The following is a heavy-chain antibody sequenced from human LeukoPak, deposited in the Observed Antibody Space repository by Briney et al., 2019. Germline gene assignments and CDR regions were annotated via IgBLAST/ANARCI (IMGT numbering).Heavy chain of an antibody. J-gene: IGHJ4*02. CDR2: ISYDGSNK. CDR3: AKDLGKFFSSSWYGFDH. D-gene: IGHD6-13*01. CDR1: GFTFSSYG. Sequence: GGSLRLSCAASGFTFSSYGMHWVRQAPGKGLEWVAVISYDGSNKYYADSVKGRFTISRDNSKNTLYLQMNSLRAEDTAVYYCAKDLGKFFSSSWYGFDHWGQGTLVTVSS. V-gene: IGHV3-30*18.